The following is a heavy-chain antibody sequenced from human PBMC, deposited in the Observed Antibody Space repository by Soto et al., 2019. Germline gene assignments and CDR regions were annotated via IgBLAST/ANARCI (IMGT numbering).Heavy chain of an antibody. D-gene: IGHD3-10*01. CDR3: ARALSDLRGDAFDI. CDR2: IKQDGSEK. Sequence: GGSLRLSCAASGFTFSSYWMSWVRQAPGKGLEWVANIKQDGSEKYYVDSVNGRFTISRDNAKNSLYLQMNSLRAEDTAVYYCARALSDLRGDAFDIWGQGTMVTVSS. V-gene: IGHV3-7*03. CDR1: GFTFSSYW. J-gene: IGHJ3*02.